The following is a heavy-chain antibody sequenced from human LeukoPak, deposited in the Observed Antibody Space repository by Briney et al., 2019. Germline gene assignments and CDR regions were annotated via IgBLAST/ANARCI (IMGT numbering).Heavy chain of an antibody. J-gene: IGHJ4*02. CDR2: ITGSGGRT. CDR3: AKSSLVVPYDY. CDR1: GFTFNNYA. D-gene: IGHD6-6*01. V-gene: IGHV3-23*01. Sequence: GGSLRLSCAASGFTFNNYAMSWVRQAPGKGLEWVSTITGSGGRTYYADSVKGRFTIFRDNSKNTLYLQMDSLRADDTAVYYCAKSSLVVPYDYWGQGTLVTVSS.